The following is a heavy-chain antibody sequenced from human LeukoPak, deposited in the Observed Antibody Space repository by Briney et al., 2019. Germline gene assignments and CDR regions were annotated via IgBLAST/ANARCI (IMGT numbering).Heavy chain of an antibody. J-gene: IGHJ4*02. Sequence: GGSLRLSCAASGFTVSSNYMNWVRQAPGKGLEWVSVIYSGGNTYYADSVKGRFTIFRDNSKSTLYLQMDSLRAEDTAVYYCARDLRGSGDWGQGTLVTVSS. CDR1: GFTVSSNY. CDR2: IYSGGNT. CDR3: ARDLRGSGD. D-gene: IGHD3-10*01. V-gene: IGHV3-53*01.